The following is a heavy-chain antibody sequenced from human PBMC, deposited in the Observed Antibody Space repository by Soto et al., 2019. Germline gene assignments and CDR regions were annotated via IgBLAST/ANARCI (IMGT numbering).Heavy chain of an antibody. D-gene: IGHD5-18*01. J-gene: IGHJ6*02. CDR2: ISSSGSTI. CDR1: GFTFSSYE. Sequence: QAGGSLRLSCAASGFTFSSYEMNWVRQAPGKGLEWVSYISSSGSTIYYADSVKGRFTISRDNAKNSLYLQMNSLRAEDTAVYYCARDPIRPDPYSYGYEGYGMDVWGQGTTVTVSS. CDR3: ARDPIRPDPYSYGYEGYGMDV. V-gene: IGHV3-48*03.